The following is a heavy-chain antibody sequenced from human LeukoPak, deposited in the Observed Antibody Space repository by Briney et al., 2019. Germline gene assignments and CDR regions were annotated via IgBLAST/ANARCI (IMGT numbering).Heavy chain of an antibody. CDR3: ARSGGHDYYDSSGYHAFDFDY. V-gene: IGHV4-34*01. CDR2: INHSGST. CDR1: GGSFSGYY. J-gene: IGHJ4*02. Sequence: PSETLSLTCAVYGGSFSGYYWSWIRQPPGKGLEWIGEINHSGSTNYNPSLKSRATISVDTSKNQFSLKLSSVTAADTAVYYCARSGGHDYYDSSGYHAFDFDYWGQGTLVTVSS. D-gene: IGHD3-22*01.